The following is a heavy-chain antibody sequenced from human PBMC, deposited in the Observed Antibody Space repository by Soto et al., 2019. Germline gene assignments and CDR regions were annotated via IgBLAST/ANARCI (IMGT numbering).Heavy chain of an antibody. D-gene: IGHD2-8*01. J-gene: IGHJ4*02. CDR1: GFTFNFYA. CDR3: ARGSCTNGVCYFDY. CDR2: ISSGSTFL. V-gene: IGHV3-21*01. Sequence: EVQLVESGGGLVKPGGSLRLSCAASGFTFNFYAMNWVRQAPGKGLEWVSSISSGSTFLYSPDSVKVRFTVSRDNAKNSQYLQMNSLRAEDTAVYFCARGSCTNGVCYFDYWGQGTLVAVSS.